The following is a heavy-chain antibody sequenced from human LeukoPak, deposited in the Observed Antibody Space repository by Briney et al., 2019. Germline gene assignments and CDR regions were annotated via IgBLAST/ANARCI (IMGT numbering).Heavy chain of an antibody. D-gene: IGHD1-26*01. CDR3: VRDGRGTRGSGFDI. CDR2: IYYTGAT. J-gene: IGHJ3*02. CDR1: GGSINSGDYY. V-gene: IGHV4-30-4*08. Sequence: SETLSLTCTVSGGSINSGDYYWSWIRQPPGKGLEWIGYIYYTGATYYNPSLKSRVTVSVDMSKNQFSLRLSSVTAADTAVYYCVRDGRGTRGSGFDIWGQGTMVTVSS.